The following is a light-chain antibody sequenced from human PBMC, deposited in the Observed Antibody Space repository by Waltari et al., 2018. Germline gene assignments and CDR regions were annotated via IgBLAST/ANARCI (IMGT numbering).Light chain of an antibody. CDR3: CSYAGSRTWV. V-gene: IGLV2-23*02. J-gene: IGLJ3*02. Sequence: QSALTQPASVSGSPGQSISISCIGTSSDIGTFNLVSWYLQYPGTTPKLLLYDVSQRPSGVPNRFAGSKYGNAASLTISGLQAEDEAIYYCCSYAGSRTWVFGGGAKLTVL. CDR2: DVS. CDR1: SSDIGTFNL.